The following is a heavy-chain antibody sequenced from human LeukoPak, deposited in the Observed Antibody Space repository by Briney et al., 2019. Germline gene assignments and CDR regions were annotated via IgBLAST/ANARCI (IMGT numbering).Heavy chain of an antibody. V-gene: IGHV2-5*01. J-gene: IGHJ4*02. CDR2: IYWNDDK. CDR3: ATLNPPGYYFDY. Sequence: SGPTLVKPTQTLTLTCTFSGFSLSTSGVGVGWIRQPPGKALEWLALIYWNDDKRYSPSLKSRLTITKDTSKNQVVLTMTNIDPVDTATYYCATLNPPGYYFDYWGQGTLVTVSS. D-gene: IGHD7-27*01. CDR1: GFSLSTSGVG.